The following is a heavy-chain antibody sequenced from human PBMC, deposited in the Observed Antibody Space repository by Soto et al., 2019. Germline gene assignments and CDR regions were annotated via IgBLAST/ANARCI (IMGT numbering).Heavy chain of an antibody. V-gene: IGHV3-30-3*01. Sequence: GGSLRLSCAASGFTFSSYAMHWVRQAPGKGLEWGAVISYDGSNKYYADSVKGRFTISRDNSKNTLYLQMNSLRAEDTAVYYCARGQPLGYCSGGSCKTFDYWGQGTLVTVS. J-gene: IGHJ4*02. CDR2: ISYDGSNK. CDR1: GFTFSSYA. CDR3: ARGQPLGYCSGGSCKTFDY. D-gene: IGHD2-15*01.